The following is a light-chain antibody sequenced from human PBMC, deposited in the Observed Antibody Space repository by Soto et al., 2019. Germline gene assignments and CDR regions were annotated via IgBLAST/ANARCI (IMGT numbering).Light chain of an antibody. V-gene: IGLV2-14*03. J-gene: IGLJ2*01. CDR1: SSDIGAFTS. Sequence: QSALTQPASVSGSPGQSITISCTGTSSDIGAFTSVSWYQQHPGKAPKLIIYDIIHRPSGVSDRFSGSKSVTTASLTVSGLQPEDEATSYCSSYSRTTTLVVFGGGTKVTVL. CDR2: DII. CDR3: SSYSRTTTLVV.